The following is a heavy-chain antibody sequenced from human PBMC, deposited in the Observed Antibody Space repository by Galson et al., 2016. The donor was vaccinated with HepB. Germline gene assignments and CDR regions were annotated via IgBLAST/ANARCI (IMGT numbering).Heavy chain of an antibody. V-gene: IGHV3-30*03. CDR1: GFTFNKYP. CDR2: ISYVGNNK. Sequence: SLRLSCAASGFTFNKYPMFWVRQAPGKGLEWVAVISYVGNNKYYADSVKGRFTISRDSSQNTLYLQMNSLRTEDTAVYFCARKSMAGPRSYFDYWGQGTLVTVSS. CDR3: ARKSMAGPRSYFDY. D-gene: IGHD6-19*01. J-gene: IGHJ4*02.